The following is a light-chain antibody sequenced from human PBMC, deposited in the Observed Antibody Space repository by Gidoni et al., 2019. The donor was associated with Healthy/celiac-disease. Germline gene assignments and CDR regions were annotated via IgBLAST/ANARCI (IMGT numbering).Light chain of an antibody. J-gene: IGLJ1*01. CDR2: KDS. CDR1: ALPNQY. Sequence: SYEPAQTPSVSVSTGQTARITCSGNALPNQYAYWYQQKLGQAPVLVIDKDSERPSGVPERFSGSSSGTTVTLTISGVQAEDEADYYCQSADSSGTYYVFGTGTKVTVL. V-gene: IGLV3-25*03. CDR3: QSADSSGTYYV.